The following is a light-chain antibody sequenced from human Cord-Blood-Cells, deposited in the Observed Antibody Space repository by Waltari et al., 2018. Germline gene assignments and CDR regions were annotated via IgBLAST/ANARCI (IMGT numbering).Light chain of an antibody. CDR2: DVS. J-gene: IGLJ1*01. CDR1: SSDVGGYNY. Sequence: QSALTQPASVSGSPGQSITISCTGTSSDVGGYNYVSWYQQHPGKAPKLMIYDVSNRPSGVSKRFSGSKSGNTASLTISGLQAEDEADYYCSSYTSGSTYVFGTGTKVTVL. V-gene: IGLV2-14*03. CDR3: SSYTSGSTYV.